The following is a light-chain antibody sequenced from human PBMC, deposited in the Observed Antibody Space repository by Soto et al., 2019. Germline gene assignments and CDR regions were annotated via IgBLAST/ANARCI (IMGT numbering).Light chain of an antibody. Sequence: EIVLTQSPGTLSLSPGERATLSCRASQSINNNYLAWYQQKRGQAPRLLIYGASSRATGIPDRFSGSGSGTDVTLSISRVEPEDVAVYYCQQYGGSPRTFGQGTEVEIK. CDR2: GAS. J-gene: IGKJ1*01. CDR1: QSINNNY. V-gene: IGKV3-20*01. CDR3: QQYGGSPRT.